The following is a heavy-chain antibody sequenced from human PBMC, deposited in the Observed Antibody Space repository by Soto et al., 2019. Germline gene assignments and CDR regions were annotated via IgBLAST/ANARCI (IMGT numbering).Heavy chain of an antibody. J-gene: IGHJ6*02. CDR3: TTEGIADERWNYMGMDV. CDR2: IRSDGAT. CDR1: GLTFINAW. Sequence: PGGSLRLSCAASGLTFINAWMTWVRQAPGRGLEWIGRIRSDGATDYAAPVKGRFIISRDNSKNTVYLHMNSLQTDDTALYYCTTEGIADERWNYMGMDVWGQGTTVTVSS. V-gene: IGHV3-15*01. D-gene: IGHD1-7*01.